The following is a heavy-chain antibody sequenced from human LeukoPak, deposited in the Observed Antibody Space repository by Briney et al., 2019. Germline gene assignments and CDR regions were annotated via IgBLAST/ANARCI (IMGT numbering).Heavy chain of an antibody. V-gene: IGHV3-30*04. CDR1: GLSFSSYA. D-gene: IGHD2/OR15-2a*01. Sequence: PGGSLRLSCAASGLSFSSYAMHWVRRAPGKGLEWVAVISYDGRNKYYADSVKGRFTVSRDSSKTLYLQMNSLRGDDTAVYYCAKDGTSYYYIYYWGQGTLVTVSS. CDR3: AKDGTSYYYIYY. J-gene: IGHJ4*02. CDR2: ISYDGRNK.